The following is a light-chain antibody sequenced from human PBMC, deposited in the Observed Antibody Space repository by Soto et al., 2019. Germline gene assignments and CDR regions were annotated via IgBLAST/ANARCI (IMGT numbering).Light chain of an antibody. Sequence: DIQMTQSPSSLSASVGDRVTITCRASQSISSYLNWYQQKPGKAPKLLIYAASSLQSGVPSRFSGSGSGTDSTLTISSLQLHNFATYYCQQSYCTFGTFGQGTKLEIK. V-gene: IGKV1-39*01. J-gene: IGKJ2*01. CDR3: QQSYCTFGT. CDR2: AAS. CDR1: QSISSY.